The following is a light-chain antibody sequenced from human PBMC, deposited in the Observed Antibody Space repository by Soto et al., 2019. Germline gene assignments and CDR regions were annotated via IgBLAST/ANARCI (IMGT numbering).Light chain of an antibody. CDR2: GAS. J-gene: IGKJ2*01. V-gene: IGKV3-20*01. CDR1: QSVSSSY. CDR3: XXXXXXXXMXT. Sequence: EIVLTQSPGTLSLSPGERATLSCRASQSVSSSYLAWYQQKPGQAPRLLIYGASSRATGIPDRFSGSGSGTDFTLTISRLEPXDFXXXXXXXXXXXXXMXTFGQGTKLEIK.